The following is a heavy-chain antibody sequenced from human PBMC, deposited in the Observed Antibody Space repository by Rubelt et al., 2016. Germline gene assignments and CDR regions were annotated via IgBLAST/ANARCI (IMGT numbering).Heavy chain of an antibody. J-gene: IGHJ5*02. V-gene: IGHV3-33*01. D-gene: IGHD4-11*01. CDR2: WYDGSNK. CDR3: ARDTGEDDDYSNPHNWFDP. Sequence: WYDGSNKYYADSVKGRFTISRDNSKNTLYLQMNSLRAEDTAVYYCARDTGEDDDYSNPHNWFDPWGQGTLVTVSS.